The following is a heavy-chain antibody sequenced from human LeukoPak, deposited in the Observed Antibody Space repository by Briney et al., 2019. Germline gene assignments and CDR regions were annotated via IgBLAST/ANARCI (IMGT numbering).Heavy chain of an antibody. CDR2: ISTIGLTI. J-gene: IGHJ4*02. D-gene: IGHD6-13*01. V-gene: IGHV3-23*01. Sequence: GGSLRLSCAASGFAIGSYAMSWVRQTPGKGVEWDSSISTIGLTIYYADSVKGRFTISRDNAKNTLYLQMNSLRAEDTAIYYCAALRRVAAGGAIIDYWGQGALVTVSS. CDR3: AALRRVAAGGAIIDY. CDR1: GFAIGSYA.